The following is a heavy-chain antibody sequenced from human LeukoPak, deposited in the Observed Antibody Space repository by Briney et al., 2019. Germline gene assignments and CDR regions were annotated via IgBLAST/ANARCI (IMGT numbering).Heavy chain of an antibody. CDR1: GFTFTTYV. Sequence: PGRSLRLSCAASGFTFTTYVMHWVRQAPGKGLEWVAVISYDGSNKYYADSVKGRFTISRDNSKNTLYLQMNSLRAEDTAVYYCARDSLQRPEGAEYYYYGMDVWGQGTTVTVSS. CDR2: ISYDGSNK. CDR3: ARDSLQRPEGAEYYYYGMDV. D-gene: IGHD1-26*01. V-gene: IGHV3-30*19. J-gene: IGHJ6*02.